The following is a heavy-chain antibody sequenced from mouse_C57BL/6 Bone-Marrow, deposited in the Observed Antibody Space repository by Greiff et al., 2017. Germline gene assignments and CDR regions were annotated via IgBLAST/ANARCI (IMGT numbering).Heavy chain of an antibody. D-gene: IGHD1-1*01. CDR3: TRSHYYGSSYLYIDY. Sequence: VQLQQSGTVLARPGASVKMSCKTSGYTFTSYWMHWVKQRPGQGLEWIGSIYPGNSDTSYNQKFKGKAKLTAVTSASTAYMELSSLTNEDSAVYYCTRSHYYGSSYLYIDYWGQGTTLTVSS. V-gene: IGHV1-5*01. CDR1: GYTFTSYW. J-gene: IGHJ2*01. CDR2: IYPGNSDT.